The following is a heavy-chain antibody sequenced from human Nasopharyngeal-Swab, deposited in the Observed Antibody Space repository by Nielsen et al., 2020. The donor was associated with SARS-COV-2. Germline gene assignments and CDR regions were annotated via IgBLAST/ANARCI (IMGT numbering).Heavy chain of an antibody. CDR1: GFTVTYNY. CDR2: ISTGGTT. D-gene: IGHD3-16*01. Sequence: GESLKISCAASGFTVTYNYMSWVRQAPGKGLEWVSLISTGGTTSYADSVKGRFTISRDISKNTLYLQMNSLRAEDTAVYYCARAFGFGGVDYWGQGTLVTVSS. J-gene: IGHJ4*02. CDR3: ARAFGFGGVDY. V-gene: IGHV3-53*01.